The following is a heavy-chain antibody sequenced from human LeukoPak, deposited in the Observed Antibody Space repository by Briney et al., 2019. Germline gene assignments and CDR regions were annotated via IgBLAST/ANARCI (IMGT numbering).Heavy chain of an antibody. CDR2: IYYSGST. D-gene: IGHD3-16*01. J-gene: IGHJ3*02. CDR1: GGSISSYY. CDR3: ARVGGHDVFDI. V-gene: IGHV4-59*01. Sequence: PSETLSLTCTVSGGSISSYYWSWIRQPPGKGLEWIGYIYYSGSTNYNPSLKSRVTISVDTSKNQFSLKLSTVTAADTAVYYCARVGGHDVFDIWGQGTMVTVSS.